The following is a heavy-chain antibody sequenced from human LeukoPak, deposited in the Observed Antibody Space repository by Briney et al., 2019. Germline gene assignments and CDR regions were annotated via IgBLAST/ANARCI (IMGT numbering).Heavy chain of an antibody. Sequence: GGSLRLSCAASGFTFSHFWMSWVRQAPGKGLERVAYIKKTGSETYYVDSVKGRFTITRDNTRSSLFLQMYSLRAEDTAVYFCAREDGYCSGGNCYSYFDSWGQGTLVTVSS. CDR2: IKKTGSET. D-gene: IGHD2-15*01. J-gene: IGHJ4*02. CDR1: GFTFSHFW. CDR3: AREDGYCSGGNCYSYFDS. V-gene: IGHV3-7*01.